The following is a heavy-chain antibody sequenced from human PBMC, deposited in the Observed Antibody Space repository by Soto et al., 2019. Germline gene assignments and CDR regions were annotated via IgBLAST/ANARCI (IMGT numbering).Heavy chain of an antibody. CDR3: AKGGRQWLVTSDFNY. CDR1: GFTFRDYA. V-gene: IGHV3-30*18. D-gene: IGHD6-19*01. CDR2: VSHDGRNT. Sequence: GGPLRLSCAASGFTFRDYARHCVRQAPGKGLEWVAVVSHDGRNTHYADSVKGRFTISRDSSKNTVSLEMTSLRAEDTAVYYCAKGGRQWLVTSDFNYWGQGALVTVSS. J-gene: IGHJ4*02.